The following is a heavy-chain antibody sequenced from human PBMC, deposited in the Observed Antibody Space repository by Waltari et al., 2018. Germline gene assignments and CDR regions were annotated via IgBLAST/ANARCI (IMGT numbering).Heavy chain of an antibody. CDR1: GFSISTYY. V-gene: IGHV3-7*01. J-gene: IGHJ6*02. CDR2: IKQDGSEK. Sequence: EVQLVESGGGLVQPGGSLRLSCAASGFSISTYYISWVRKAPGKGLEWVATIKQDGSEKYYVDSVKGRFTISRDNAKNSMYLQMNSLKAEDTAVYYCARRKWNYGSDDGMDVWGQGTTVTVSS. D-gene: IGHD1-7*01. CDR3: ARRKWNYGSDDGMDV.